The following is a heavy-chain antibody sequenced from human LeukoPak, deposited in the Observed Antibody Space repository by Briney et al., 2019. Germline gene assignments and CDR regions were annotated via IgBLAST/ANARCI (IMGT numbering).Heavy chain of an antibody. J-gene: IGHJ4*02. Sequence: GSLRLSCAASGFFFSNFWMSWIRQPPGKGLEWIGEINHSGSTNYNPSLKSRVTISVDTSKNQFSLKLSSVTAADTAVYYCARGRREYYYDSSGYMIDYWGQGTLVTVSS. CDR1: GFFFSNFW. CDR2: INHSGST. CDR3: ARGRREYYYDSSGYMIDY. D-gene: IGHD3-22*01. V-gene: IGHV4-34*01.